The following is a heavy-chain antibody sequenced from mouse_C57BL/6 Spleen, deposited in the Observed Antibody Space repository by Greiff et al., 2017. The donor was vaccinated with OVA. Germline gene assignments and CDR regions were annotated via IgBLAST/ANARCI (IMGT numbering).Heavy chain of an antibody. CDR2: IDPSDSYT. V-gene: IGHV1-69*01. D-gene: IGHD2-4*01. CDR1: GYTFTSYW. J-gene: IGHJ2*01. Sequence: VQLQQPGAELVMPGASVKLSCKASGYTFTSYWMHWVKQRPGQGLEWIGEIDPSDSYTNYNQKFKGKSTLTVDKSSSTAYMQLSSLTSEDSAVYYCARSGYDDVDYWGQGTTLTVSS. CDR3: ARSGYDDVDY.